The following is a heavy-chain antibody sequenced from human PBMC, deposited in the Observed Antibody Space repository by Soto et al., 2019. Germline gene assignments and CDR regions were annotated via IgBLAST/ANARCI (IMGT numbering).Heavy chain of an antibody. V-gene: IGHV3-7*01. CDR2: IKQDGSEK. CDR3: ASTYSSSSATSYYYYYGMDV. CDR1: GFTFSSYW. D-gene: IGHD6-6*01. Sequence: GSLRLSCAASGFTFSSYWMNWVRQAPGKGLEWVANIKQDGSEKYYVDSVKGRFTISRDNAKNSLYLQMNSLRAEDTAVYYCASTYSSSSATSYYYYYGMDVWGQGTTVTVSS. J-gene: IGHJ6*02.